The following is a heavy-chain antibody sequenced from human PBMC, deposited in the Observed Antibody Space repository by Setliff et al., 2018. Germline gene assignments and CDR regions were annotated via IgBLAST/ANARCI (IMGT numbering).Heavy chain of an antibody. CDR2: TIPIFGTT. CDR3: VREGVDTRSSTDYRYYMDV. D-gene: IGHD5-18*01. V-gene: IGHV1-69*05. CDR1: GGTFSNYG. J-gene: IGHJ6*03. Sequence: GASVKVSCKASGGTFSNYGVSWVRQAPGQGLEWMGGTIPIFGTTDYSQKLQGRATIITDESTNTAFMQLSSLRSEDTAVYYCVREGVDTRSSTDYRYYMDVWGKGTTVTSP.